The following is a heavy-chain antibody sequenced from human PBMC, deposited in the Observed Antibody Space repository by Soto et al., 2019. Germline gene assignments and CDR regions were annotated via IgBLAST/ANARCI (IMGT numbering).Heavy chain of an antibody. D-gene: IGHD5-12*01. CDR2: INAGNGNT. V-gene: IGHV1-3*01. J-gene: IGHJ6*02. Sequence: QVQLVQSGAEVKKPGASVKVSCKASGYTFTSYAMHWVRQAPGQRLEWMGWINAGNGNTKYSQKFQGRVTITRDTSASTAYMELSSLRSEDTAVYYCARNIVATPSTLSYYYYGMDVWGQGTTVTVSS. CDR3: ARNIVATPSTLSYYYYGMDV. CDR1: GYTFTSYA.